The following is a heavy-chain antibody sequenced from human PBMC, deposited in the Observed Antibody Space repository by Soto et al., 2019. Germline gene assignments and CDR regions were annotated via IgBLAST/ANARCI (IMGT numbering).Heavy chain of an antibody. CDR3: ARDDREIAFDI. J-gene: IGHJ3*02. CDR1: GFTFSSYA. Sequence: QVQLVESGGGVVQPGRSLRLSCAASGFTFSSYAMHWVRQAPGKGLEWVAVISYDGSNKYYADSVKGRFTISRDNSKNTLYLQMNSLRAEDTAVYYCARDDREIAFDIWGQGTMVTVSS. CDR2: ISYDGSNK. V-gene: IGHV3-30-3*01.